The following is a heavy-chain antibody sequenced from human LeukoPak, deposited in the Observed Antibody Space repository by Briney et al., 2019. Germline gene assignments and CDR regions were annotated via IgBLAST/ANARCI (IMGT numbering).Heavy chain of an antibody. D-gene: IGHD2-2*01. J-gene: IGHJ4*02. CDR2: ISIDGRYI. CDR3: ARGNAPLPFDY. Sequence: GGSLRLSRAASAFPLRAYSMHWVRQAPGKGLEWVSSISIDGRYIYYADSVKGRFTISSDNAKNSLYLQMNSLRAEDTAVYYCARGNAPLPFDYWGQGTLVTVSS. CDR1: AFPLRAYS. V-gene: IGHV3-21*01.